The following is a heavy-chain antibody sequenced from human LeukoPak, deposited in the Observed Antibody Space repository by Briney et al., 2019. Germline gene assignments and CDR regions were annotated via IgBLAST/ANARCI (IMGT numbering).Heavy chain of an antibody. V-gene: IGHV4-34*01. J-gene: IGHJ4*02. CDR1: GGSFSGYY. CDR3: ARRHSGRYNDY. CDR2: INHSGST. Sequence: SETLSLTCAVYGGSFSGYYWSWIRQPPGKGLEWIGEINHSGSTNYNPSLKSRVTISVDTSKNQFSLKLSSVTAADTAVYYCARRHSGRYNDYWGQGTLVTVSS. D-gene: IGHD1-26*01.